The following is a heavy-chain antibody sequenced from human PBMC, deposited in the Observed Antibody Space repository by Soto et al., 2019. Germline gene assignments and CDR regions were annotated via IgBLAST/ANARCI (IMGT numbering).Heavy chain of an antibody. CDR3: AREAQDYYFAY. CDR1: PGSISSSY. D-gene: IGHD6-6*01. CDR2: VAYSGTT. V-gene: IGHV4-59*01. J-gene: IGHJ4*02. Sequence: SETLSLTCTVSPGSISSSYWSWIRQPPGRGLEWIGHVAYSGTTKYNPSLKSRGSISVSTSKRQFSLRLSSVTAADTAVYYCAREAQDYYFAYWGQGILVTVSS.